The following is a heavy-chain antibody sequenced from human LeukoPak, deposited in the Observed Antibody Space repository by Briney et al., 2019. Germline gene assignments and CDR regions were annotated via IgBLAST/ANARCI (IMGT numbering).Heavy chain of an antibody. D-gene: IGHD4-17*01. CDR2: ISSSSSYI. V-gene: IGHV3-21*01. CDR1: GFTFSTYG. Sequence: GGSLRLSCVASGFTFSTYGMSWVRQAPGKGLEWVSSISSSSSYIYYADSVKGRFTISRDNAKNTLYLQMNSLRAEDTAVYYCAKGMTTVTTSEDAFDIWGQGTMVTVSS. CDR3: AKGMTTVTTSEDAFDI. J-gene: IGHJ3*02.